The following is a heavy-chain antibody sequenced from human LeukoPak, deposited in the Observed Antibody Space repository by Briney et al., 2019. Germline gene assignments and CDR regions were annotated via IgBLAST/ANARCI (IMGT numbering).Heavy chain of an antibody. J-gene: IGHJ4*02. D-gene: IGHD5-12*01. V-gene: IGHV4-38-2*02. CDR1: GYSISSGYY. CDR2: IYHSGST. CDR3: AKDGAWLRFDD. Sequence: SQTLSLTCTVSGYSISSGYYWGWIRQPPGKGLEWIGSIYHSGSTYCNPSLKSRVTISVDTSKNQFSLKLSSVTAADTAVYYCAKDGAWLRFDDWGQGILVTVSS.